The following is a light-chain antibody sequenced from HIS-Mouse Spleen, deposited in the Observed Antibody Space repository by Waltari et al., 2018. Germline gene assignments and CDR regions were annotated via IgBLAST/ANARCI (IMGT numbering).Light chain of an antibody. CDR2: EGS. V-gene: IGLV2-23*01. CDR1: SRDVGRYTL. J-gene: IGLJ1*01. CDR3: CSYAGSSTYV. Sequence: QSALTQPASVSGSPGQSIPISCTGTSRDVGRYTLVSWYQQHPGKAPKLMIYEGSKRPSGVSNRFSGSKSGNTASLTISGLKAEDEADYYCCSYAGSSTYVFGTGTKVTVL.